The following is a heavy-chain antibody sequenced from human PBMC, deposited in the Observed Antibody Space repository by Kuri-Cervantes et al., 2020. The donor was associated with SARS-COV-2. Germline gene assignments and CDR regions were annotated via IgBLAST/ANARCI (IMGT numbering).Heavy chain of an antibody. CDR1: GGSFSGYY. Sequence: GSLRLSCAVYGGSFSGYYWSWIRQPPGKGLEWIGEINHSGSTNYNPSLKSRVTISVDTSKNQFSLKLSSVTAADTAVYYCARVHDSSGYYDYWGQGTLVTVSS. CDR2: INHSGST. J-gene: IGHJ4*02. CDR3: ARVHDSSGYYDY. D-gene: IGHD3-22*01. V-gene: IGHV4-34*01.